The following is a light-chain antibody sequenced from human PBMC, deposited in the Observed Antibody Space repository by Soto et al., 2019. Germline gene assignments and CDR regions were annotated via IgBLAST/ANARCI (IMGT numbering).Light chain of an antibody. CDR1: SSDVGGYNY. CDR2: DVS. V-gene: IGLV2-14*01. J-gene: IGLJ2*01. Sequence: QSALTQPASVSGSPGQSITISCTGTSSDVGGYNYVSWYQQHPGKAPKLMIYDVSNRPSGVSNRFSGSKSGNTASLTISGLQAEDEADYYCSSYTGISTYVVFGGGTKRTVL. CDR3: SSYTGISTYVV.